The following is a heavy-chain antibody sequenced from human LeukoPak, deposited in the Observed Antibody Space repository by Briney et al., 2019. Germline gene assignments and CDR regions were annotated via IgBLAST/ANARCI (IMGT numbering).Heavy chain of an antibody. CDR3: ARDGHGDGFLTGYSYFGMDV. D-gene: IGHD3-9*01. CDR2: ISISSSFI. V-gene: IGHV3-21*01. J-gene: IGHJ6*02. Sequence: GGSLRLSCAASGFTLTDYSTNWVRLAPGKGLEWVASISISSSFIYYADSVKGRFTISRDNAKSSLFLQMNSLRAEDTAVYFCARDGHGDGFLTGYSYFGMDVWGQGTTVTVSS. CDR1: GFTLTDYS.